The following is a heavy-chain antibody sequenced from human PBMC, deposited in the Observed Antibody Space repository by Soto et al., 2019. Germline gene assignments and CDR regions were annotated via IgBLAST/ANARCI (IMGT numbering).Heavy chain of an antibody. CDR2: LIPVVGIP. D-gene: IGHD5-12*01. CDR3: ARVLEFRDGYISHFDY. CDR1: GGTFRNYP. J-gene: IGHJ4*02. Sequence: QVQLVQSGAEVKRPGSSVKVSCKASGGTFRNYPFSWVRQAPGQGLEWMGGLIPVVGIPNYAQKFQGRVTITADESTSTGYMELTSLRSDDTAVYYCARVLEFRDGYISHFDYWGQGTLVTVSS. V-gene: IGHV1-69*01.